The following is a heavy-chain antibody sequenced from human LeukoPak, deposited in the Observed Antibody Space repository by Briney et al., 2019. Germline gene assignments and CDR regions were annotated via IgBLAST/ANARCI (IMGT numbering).Heavy chain of an antibody. Sequence: PGRSLRLSCAASGFTFSSYGMHWVRQAPGKGLEWVAVISYDGSNKYYADSVKGRFTISRDNSKNTLYLQMNSLRAEDTAVYYCAKDLSIAAAGTDYWGQGTLVTVSS. J-gene: IGHJ4*02. CDR2: ISYDGSNK. CDR3: AKDLSIAAAGTDY. CDR1: GFTFSSYG. V-gene: IGHV3-30*18. D-gene: IGHD6-13*01.